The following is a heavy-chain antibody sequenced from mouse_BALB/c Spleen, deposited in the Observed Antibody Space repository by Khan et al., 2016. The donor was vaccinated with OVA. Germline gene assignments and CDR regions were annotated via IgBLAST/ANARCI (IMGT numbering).Heavy chain of an antibody. CDR1: GYSITTDYA. J-gene: IGHJ2*01. Sequence: VQLKESGPGLVKPSQSLSLTCTVTGYSITTDYAWNWIRQFPGNKLECMGYISYSGNTKYNPSLKSRISITRDTSKNQFFLQLKSVTTEDTARXYCARVYGGDFDYWGQGTTLTVSS. CDR3: ARVYGGDFDY. CDR2: ISYSGNT. V-gene: IGHV3-2*02. D-gene: IGHD1-1*01.